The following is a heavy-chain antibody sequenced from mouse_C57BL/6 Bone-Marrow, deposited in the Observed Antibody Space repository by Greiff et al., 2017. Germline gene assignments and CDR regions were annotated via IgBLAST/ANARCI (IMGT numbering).Heavy chain of an antibody. CDR2: IYPRSGNT. Sequence: VQLQQSGAELARPGASVKLSCKASGYTFTSYGISWVKQRTGQGLEWIGEIYPRSGNTYYNEKFKGKATLSADKSSSTAYMELRSLTSEDSAVYFCARSSNYVAWFAYWGQGTLVTVSA. V-gene: IGHV1-81*01. J-gene: IGHJ3*01. CDR3: ARSSNYVAWFAY. CDR1: GYTFTSYG. D-gene: IGHD2-5*01.